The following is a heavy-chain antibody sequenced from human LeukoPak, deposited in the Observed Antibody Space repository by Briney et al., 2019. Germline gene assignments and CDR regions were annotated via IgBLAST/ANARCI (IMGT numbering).Heavy chain of an antibody. D-gene: IGHD6-13*01. CDR3: AKVWQQLVAYFDY. CDR2: ISGSGGST. V-gene: IGHV3-23*01. J-gene: IGHJ4*02. Sequence: PGGSLRLSCAASGFTFSSYAMSWVRQAPGEGLEWVSAISGSGGSTYYADSVKGRFTISRDNSKNTLYLQMNSLRAEDTALYYCAKVWQQLVAYFDYWGQGTLVTVSS. CDR1: GFTFSSYA.